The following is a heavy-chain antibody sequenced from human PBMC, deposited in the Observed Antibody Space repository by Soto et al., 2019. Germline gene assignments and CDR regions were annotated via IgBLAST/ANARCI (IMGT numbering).Heavy chain of an antibody. CDR1: GYSXTSYW. CDR2: IYPGDSDT. V-gene: IGHV5-51*01. D-gene: IGHD4-17*01. Sequence: GXSXKSSCEGYGYSXTSYWIDCVRQMAGKGLEWMGIIYPGDSDTIYSPSFQGQVTISADNSISTAYLQWSSLKASDNAMYYCARQRGYGGLPHYWGQGTLGPVSS. J-gene: IGHJ4*02. CDR3: ARQRGYGGLPHY.